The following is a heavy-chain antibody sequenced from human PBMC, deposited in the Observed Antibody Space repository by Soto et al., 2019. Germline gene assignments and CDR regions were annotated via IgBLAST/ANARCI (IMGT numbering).Heavy chain of an antibody. CDR3: ARDVLRFLEWLNPTDRRYYYYGMDV. CDR1: GFTFSSYA. Sequence: QVQLVESGGGVVQPGRSLRLSCAASGFTFSSYAMHWVRQAPGKGLEWVAVISYDGSNKYYADSVKGRFTISRDNSKNTLYLQMNSLRAEDTAVYYCARDVLRFLEWLNPTDRRYYYYGMDVWGQGTTVTVSS. D-gene: IGHD3-3*01. V-gene: IGHV3-30-3*01. CDR2: ISYDGSNK. J-gene: IGHJ6*02.